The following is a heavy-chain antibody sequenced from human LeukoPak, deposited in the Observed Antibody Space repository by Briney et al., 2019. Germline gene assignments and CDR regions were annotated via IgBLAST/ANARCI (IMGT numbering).Heavy chain of an antibody. D-gene: IGHD3-10*01. V-gene: IGHV3-23*01. CDR1: GLTFSTSA. Sequence: PGGSLRLSWGASGLTFSTSAMSWVRQAPAKGLEWVSGISGSGVTTYYADSVKGRFTISRDNSENTVYLQMDSLRAEDTALYYCAKMGSAPYYDHFDYFDYWGQGTLVTVSS. CDR2: ISGSGVTT. J-gene: IGHJ4*02. CDR3: AKMGSAPYYDHFDYFDY.